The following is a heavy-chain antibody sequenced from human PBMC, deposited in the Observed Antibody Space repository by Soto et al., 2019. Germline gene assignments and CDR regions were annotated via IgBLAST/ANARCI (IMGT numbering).Heavy chain of an antibody. J-gene: IGHJ4*02. D-gene: IGHD3-9*01. CDR1: GFTFSSHW. CDR3: ARPRYVASRFED. V-gene: IGHV3-74*01. Sequence: EVQLVESGGGLVQPGGSLRLSCAASGFTFSSHWMYWVRQAPGKGLQWVSRINADGSSATYADSVRGRFTISRDNADNTLYLQMNTLIVEDTAVYYCARPRYVASRFEDWGQGTLVTVSS. CDR2: INADGSSA.